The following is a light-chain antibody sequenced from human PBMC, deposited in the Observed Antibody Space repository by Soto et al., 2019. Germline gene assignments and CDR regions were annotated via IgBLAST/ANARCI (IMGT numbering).Light chain of an antibody. CDR2: EVS. V-gene: IGLV2-14*01. CDR1: SSDVGSYNY. CDR3: SSYTSISTRV. Sequence: QSALTQPASVSGSPGQSITISCTGTSSDVGSYNYVSWYQQHPGKAPKLMIYEVSNRPSGVSNRFSGSKSGNTASLTISGXQXXXXXNYYCSSYTSISTRVFGGGTQLTV. J-gene: IGLJ3*02.